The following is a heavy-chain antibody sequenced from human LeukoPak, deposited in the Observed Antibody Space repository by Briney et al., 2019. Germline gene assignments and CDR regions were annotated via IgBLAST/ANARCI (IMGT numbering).Heavy chain of an antibody. D-gene: IGHD6-19*01. CDR1: GGSISSGSYY. CDR3: AREPNLYSSGDDAFDI. CDR2: IYTSGSS. J-gene: IGHJ3*02. V-gene: IGHV4-61*02. Sequence: PSETLSLTCTVSGGSISSGSYYWSWIRQPAGKGLEWIGRIYTSGSSNYNPSLKSRVTISVDRSKNQFSLKLSSVTAADTAVYYCAREPNLYSSGDDAFDIWGQGTMVTVSS.